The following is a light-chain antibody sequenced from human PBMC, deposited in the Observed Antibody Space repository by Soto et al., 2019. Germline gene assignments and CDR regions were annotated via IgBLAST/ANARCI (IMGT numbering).Light chain of an antibody. Sequence: DIQMTQSPSTLSGSVGDRVTITCRASQTISSCLAWYQQKPGKAPKLLIYKASTLKSGVPSRFSGSGSGTELTLSISTLQPDDFATYYCQQYNSYSGAFGQGAKVDI. J-gene: IGKJ1*01. CDR2: KAS. V-gene: IGKV1-5*03. CDR3: QQYNSYSGA. CDR1: QTISSC.